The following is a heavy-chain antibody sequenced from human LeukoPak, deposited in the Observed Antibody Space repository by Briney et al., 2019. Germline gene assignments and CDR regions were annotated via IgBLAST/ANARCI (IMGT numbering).Heavy chain of an antibody. CDR1: GFTSSSYA. V-gene: IGHV3-23*01. CDR2: ISGSGGST. Sequence: PGGSLRLSCAASGFTSSSYAMSWVRQAPGKGLEWVSAISGSGGSTYYADSVKGRFTISRDNSKNTLYLQMNSLRAEDTAVYYCAILIVGATYYFDYWGQGTLVTVSS. CDR3: AILIVGATYYFDY. D-gene: IGHD1-26*01. J-gene: IGHJ4*02.